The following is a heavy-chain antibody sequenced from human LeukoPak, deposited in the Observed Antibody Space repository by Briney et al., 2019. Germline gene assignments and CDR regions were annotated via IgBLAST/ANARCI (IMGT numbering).Heavy chain of an antibody. D-gene: IGHD3-10*01. Sequence: ASVKVSCKASGYTFTSYAMHWVRQAPGQRLEWVGWINAGNGNTKYSQKFQGRVTITRDTSASTAYMELSSLRSEDTAVYYCARGSTLLLWFGESDYWGQGTLVTVSS. V-gene: IGHV1-3*01. CDR1: GYTFTSYA. CDR2: INAGNGNT. J-gene: IGHJ4*02. CDR3: ARGSTLLLWFGESDY.